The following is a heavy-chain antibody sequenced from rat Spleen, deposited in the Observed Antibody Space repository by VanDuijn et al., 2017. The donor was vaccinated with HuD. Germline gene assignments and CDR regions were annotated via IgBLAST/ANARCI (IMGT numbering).Heavy chain of an antibody. J-gene: IGHJ3*01. D-gene: IGHD2-2*01. CDR1: GFTFSDYG. V-gene: IGHV5-34*01. Sequence: EVQLVESGGGLVQPGRSLKLSCVASGFTFSDYGMNWIRQAPGKGLEWVAYISSSSGTIYYVDTVKGRFTISRDNVKNTLYLQLSSLRSEDTALYYCASGIPRWFDYWGQGTLVTVSS. CDR2: ISSSSGT. CDR3: ASGIPRWFDY.